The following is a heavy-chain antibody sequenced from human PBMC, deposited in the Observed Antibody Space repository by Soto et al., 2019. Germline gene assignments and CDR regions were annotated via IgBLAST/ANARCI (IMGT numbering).Heavy chain of an antibody. CDR3: ARDFNCTRRCIDVFDI. J-gene: IGHJ3*02. CDR2: VSAYNGNT. V-gene: IGHV1-18*01. Sequence: QVQLVQSGAEVKKPGASVKVSCKASGYSFINYDISWVRQAPGQGLEWMGWVSAYNGNTNYAQKFQGRGTMTTDTSTSTAYMELRSLRSDDTAVYYCARDFNCTRRCIDVFDIWGQGTMVTVSS. CDR1: GYSFINYD. D-gene: IGHD2-8*01.